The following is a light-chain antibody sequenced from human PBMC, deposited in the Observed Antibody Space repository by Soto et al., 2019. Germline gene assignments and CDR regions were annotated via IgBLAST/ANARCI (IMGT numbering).Light chain of an antibody. CDR3: QSYDSSLSVLYV. Sequence: QPVLTQPPSVSGAPGQRVTISCTGSSSNIGAAYEVHWFQQLPGTAPKLLIYGNTNRPSGVPDRFAGSKSDTSAYLAITGLQPEYEAYYYCQSYDSSLSVLYVFGTGTQLTVL. CDR1: SSNIGAAYE. CDR2: GNT. V-gene: IGLV1-40*01. J-gene: IGLJ1*01.